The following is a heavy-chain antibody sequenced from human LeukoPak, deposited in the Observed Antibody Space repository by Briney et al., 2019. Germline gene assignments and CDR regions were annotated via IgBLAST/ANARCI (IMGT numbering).Heavy chain of an antibody. D-gene: IGHD4-17*01. CDR2: ISWNSGSI. CDR1: GFTFDDYA. J-gene: IGHJ6*03. V-gene: IGHV3-9*01. Sequence: GGSLRLSCAASGFTFDDYAMHWVRQAPGKGLEWVSGISWNSGSIGYADSVKGRFTISRDNAKNSLYLQMNSLRAEDTALYYCAKDLDYGGGYYMDVWGKGTTVTISS. CDR3: AKDLDYGGGYYMDV.